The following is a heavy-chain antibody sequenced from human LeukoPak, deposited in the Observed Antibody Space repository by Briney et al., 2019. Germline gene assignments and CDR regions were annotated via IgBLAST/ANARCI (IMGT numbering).Heavy chain of an antibody. V-gene: IGHV4-59*01. J-gene: IGHJ4*02. Sequence: SETLSLTCTVSGGSISSYYWSWIRQPPGKGLEWIGYIYYSGSTNCNPSLKSRVTISVDTSKNQFSLKLSSVTAADTAVYYCARGEGSYGSFDYWGQGTLVTVSS. D-gene: IGHD3-10*01. CDR1: GGSISSYY. CDR3: ARGEGSYGSFDY. CDR2: IYYSGST.